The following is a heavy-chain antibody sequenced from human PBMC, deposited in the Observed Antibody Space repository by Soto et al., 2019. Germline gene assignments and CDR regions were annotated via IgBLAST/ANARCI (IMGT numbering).Heavy chain of an antibody. CDR2: IRSKAYGGTT. CDR1: GFTFGDYA. D-gene: IGHD3-9*01. V-gene: IGHV3-49*03. CDR3: TRDYDILTGYRKRLDY. Sequence: GGSLRLSCTASGFTFGDYAMSWFRQAPGKGLEWVGFIRSKAYGGTTEYAASVKGRFTISRDDSKSIAYLQMNSLKTEDTAVYYCTRDYDILTGYRKRLDYWGQGTLVTVSS. J-gene: IGHJ4*02.